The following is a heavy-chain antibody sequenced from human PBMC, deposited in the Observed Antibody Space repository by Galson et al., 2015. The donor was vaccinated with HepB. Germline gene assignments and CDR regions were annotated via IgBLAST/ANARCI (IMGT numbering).Heavy chain of an antibody. J-gene: IGHJ4*02. CDR3: ATLKWEPPSDFDY. CDR1: GYTLTELS. D-gene: IGHD1-26*01. Sequence: SVKVSCKVSGYTLTELSMHWVRQAPGKGLEWMGGFDPVDVETNYAQKFQGRVTMTEDTSTDTAYMELSSLRSEDTAVYYCATLKWEPPSDFDYWGQGTLVTVSS. V-gene: IGHV1-24*01. CDR2: FDPVDVET.